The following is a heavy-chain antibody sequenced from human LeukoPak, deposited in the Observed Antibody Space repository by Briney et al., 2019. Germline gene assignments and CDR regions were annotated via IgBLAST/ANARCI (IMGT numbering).Heavy chain of an antibody. J-gene: IGHJ4*02. D-gene: IGHD1-7*01. CDR3: AKDGKTRNWNYFQAKPVY. CDR2: ISGSGGGT. V-gene: IGHV3-23*01. CDR1: GFTVSTSA. Sequence: PGGSLRLSCAAAGFTVSTSAMSWVRQAPGKGLEWVSGISGSGGGTYYADSVKGRHSISRDISKNTLYLQMNSLRAEDTAIYYCAKDGKTRNWNYFQAKPVYWGQGTLVTVSS.